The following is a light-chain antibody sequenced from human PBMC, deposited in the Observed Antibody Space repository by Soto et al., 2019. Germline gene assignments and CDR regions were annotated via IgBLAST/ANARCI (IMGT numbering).Light chain of an antibody. CDR1: QSISSW. V-gene: IGKV1-5*01. Sequence: DIQMTQSPSTLSASVGDRVTITCRASQSISSWLAWYQQKPGKAPKLLIYDASSLESGVPSRFSGSGSGTEFPLTLSSLQPDDFATYYFQQYNSYTWTFGQGTKVEIK. J-gene: IGKJ1*01. CDR2: DAS. CDR3: QQYNSYTWT.